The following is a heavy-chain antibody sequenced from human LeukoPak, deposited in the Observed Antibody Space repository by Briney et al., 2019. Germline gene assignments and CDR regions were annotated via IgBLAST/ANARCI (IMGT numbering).Heavy chain of an antibody. D-gene: IGHD3-3*01. CDR1: GGSISSYY. V-gene: IGHV4-59*08. CDR3: ARRDFWSGYSYFGY. CDR2: IYYSGST. J-gene: IGHJ4*02. Sequence: PSETLSLTCTVSGGSISSYYWSWIRQPPGKGLEWIGYIYYSGSTNYNPSLKSRVTISVDTSKNQFSLKLSSVTAADTAVYYCARRDFWSGYSYFGYWGQGTLVTVSS.